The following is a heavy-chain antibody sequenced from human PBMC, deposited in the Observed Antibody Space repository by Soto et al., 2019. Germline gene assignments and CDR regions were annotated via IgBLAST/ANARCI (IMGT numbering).Heavy chain of an antibody. V-gene: IGHV1-69*06. CDR2: TIPVFNTA. CDR3: ARGVYGSGNYYTGPSAFDI. Sequence: QVQLVQSGAVVKKPGSSVEVSCKASGGTLSDHGVSWLRQAPGQGLEWVGGTIPVFNTAKYAPKFQGRVTIAADKSTNIAYMELGSLRSDDTAFYYCARGVYGSGNYYTGPSAFDIWGQGTLVIVSS. J-gene: IGHJ3*02. D-gene: IGHD3-10*01. CDR1: GGTLSDHG.